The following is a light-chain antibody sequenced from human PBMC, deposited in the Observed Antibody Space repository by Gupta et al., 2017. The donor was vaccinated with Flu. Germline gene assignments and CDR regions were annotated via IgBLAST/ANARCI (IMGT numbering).Light chain of an antibody. Sequence: EIVLTQSQATLSLSPGERPTLSCRASQSVSSFLAWYQQKPGQAPRLLIYDASNRDTGIPARFSGSGCGKDLTLTISSREEEDFAGYYCQQRSNWPPITFGQGTQLDIK. CDR2: DAS. CDR3: QQRSNWPPIT. J-gene: IGKJ5*01. CDR1: QSVSSF. V-gene: IGKV3-11*01.